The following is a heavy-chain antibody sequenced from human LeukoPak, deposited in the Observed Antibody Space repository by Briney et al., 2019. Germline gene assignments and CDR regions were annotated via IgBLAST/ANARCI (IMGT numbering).Heavy chain of an antibody. D-gene: IGHD1-26*01. CDR3: AKGKGSGSDLFYSYYYMDV. Sequence: PGESLRLSCAASGFTFSSYGMHWVRQAPGKGLEWVAFIRYTGNNKYYADSVKGRFTISRDNSKNTLYLQMNSLRAEDTAVFYCAKGKGSGSDLFYSYYYMDVWGKGTTVTVSS. J-gene: IGHJ6*03. CDR2: IRYTGNNK. V-gene: IGHV3-30*02. CDR1: GFTFSSYG.